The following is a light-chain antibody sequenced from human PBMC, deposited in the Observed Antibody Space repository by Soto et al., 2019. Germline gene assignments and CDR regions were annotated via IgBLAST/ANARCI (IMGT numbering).Light chain of an antibody. CDR2: DVT. CDR1: SSDLRYYSY. CDR3: SSSTSSSPS. J-gene: IGLJ1*01. V-gene: IGLV2-14*03. Sequence: SVLTHLASVSGSRGQSITISCTGTSSDLRYYSYVSWYQQHPGKAPKLMIYDVTTRPSGVHNRFSGSKSGDTASLTISGLQAEDEADYYCSSSTSSSPSFGTGTKVTVL.